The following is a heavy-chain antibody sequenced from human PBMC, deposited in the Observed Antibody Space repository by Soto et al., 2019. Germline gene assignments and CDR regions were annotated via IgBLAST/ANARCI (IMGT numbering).Heavy chain of an antibody. CDR3: AKSRYSDSSGNFCDY. J-gene: IGHJ4*02. D-gene: IGHD3-22*01. CDR2: IGGSGRTT. V-gene: IGHV3-23*01. Sequence: LRLSCAASAFTFHNYAMSWVRQAPGKGLEWVSGIGGSGRTTYYADSVKGRFTISRDNSNNTLFLQMNSLRAEDTAGYYCAKSRYSDSSGNFCDYWGQGTMVTVSS. CDR1: AFTFHNYA.